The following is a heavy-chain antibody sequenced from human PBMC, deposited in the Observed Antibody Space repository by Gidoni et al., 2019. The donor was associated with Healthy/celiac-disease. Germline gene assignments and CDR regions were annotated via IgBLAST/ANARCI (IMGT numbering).Heavy chain of an antibody. D-gene: IGHD1-26*01. Sequence: EVQPLESGGGWVLPGGSLRLSCAASGLTFSSYAMSWVLQAPGKGLEWVSAISGSGGSTYYADSVKGRFTISRDNSKNTLYLQMNSLRAEDTAVYYCAKGPRGGIYGLDYWGQGSLVTVSS. V-gene: IGHV3-23*01. CDR1: GLTFSSYA. CDR2: ISGSGGST. J-gene: IGHJ4*02. CDR3: AKGPRGGIYGLDY.